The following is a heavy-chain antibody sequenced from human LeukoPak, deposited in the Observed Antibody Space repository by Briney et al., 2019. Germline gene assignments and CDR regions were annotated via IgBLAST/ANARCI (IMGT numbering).Heavy chain of an antibody. CDR3: ASHRDIVANFDY. CDR1: GGSISSYY. J-gene: IGHJ4*02. CDR2: IYYSGST. Sequence: SETLPLTCTVSGGSISSYYWSWIRQPPGKGLEWIGYIYYSGSTNYNPSLKSRVTISVDTSKNQFSLKLSSVTAADTAVYYCASHRDIVANFDYWGQGTLVTVSS. D-gene: IGHD5-12*01. V-gene: IGHV4-59*01.